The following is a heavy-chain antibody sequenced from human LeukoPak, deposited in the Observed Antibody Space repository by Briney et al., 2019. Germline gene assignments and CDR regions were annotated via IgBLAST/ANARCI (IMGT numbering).Heavy chain of an antibody. CDR1: GYSFTSYW. V-gene: IGHV5-51*01. J-gene: IGHJ3*02. D-gene: IGHD6-19*01. CDR2: IYPGDSET. Sequence: GESLKISCRGPGYSFTSYWIAWVRQMPGKGLEWMGIIYPGDSETRYSPSFQGQVTISADKSISTAYLQWSSLKASDTAMYYCARRVAALGAFDIWGQGTMVTVSP. CDR3: ARRVAALGAFDI.